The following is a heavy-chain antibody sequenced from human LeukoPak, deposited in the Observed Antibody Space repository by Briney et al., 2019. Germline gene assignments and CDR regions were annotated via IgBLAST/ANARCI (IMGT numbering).Heavy chain of an antibody. CDR1: GGSFSGYY. CDR2: INHSGST. CDR3: ARGTTQRYCSSTSCYYAFDI. V-gene: IGHV4-34*01. D-gene: IGHD2-2*01. J-gene: IGHJ3*02. Sequence: PSETLSLTCAVYGGSFSGYYWSWIRQSPGKGLEWIGEINHSGSTNYNPSLKGRVTISVDTSKNQFSLKLSSVTAADTAVYYCARGTTQRYCSSTSCYYAFDIWGQGTMVTVSS.